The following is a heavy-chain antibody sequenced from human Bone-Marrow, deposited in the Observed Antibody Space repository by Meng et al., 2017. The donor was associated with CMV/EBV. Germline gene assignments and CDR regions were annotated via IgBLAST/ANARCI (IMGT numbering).Heavy chain of an antibody. D-gene: IGHD5-12*01. CDR1: GFTFSSYW. Sequence: LSLTCAASGFTFSSYWMSWVRQAPGKGLEWVAVISYDGGNKYYAESVKGRFTISRDNSKNTLYLQMNSLRAEDTAVYYCAREGYATYYLDYWGQGTLVTVSS. CDR3: AREGYATYYLDY. J-gene: IGHJ4*02. CDR2: ISYDGGNK. V-gene: IGHV3-30-3*01.